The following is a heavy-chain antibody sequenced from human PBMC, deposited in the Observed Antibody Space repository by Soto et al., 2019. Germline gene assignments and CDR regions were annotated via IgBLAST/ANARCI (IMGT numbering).Heavy chain of an antibody. Sequence: GEALKISWKGSGYSFTSYWIGWVRQMPGKGVELMVSIYPGDSDTRYSTSFQGQVTISADKSIRTAYLQWSSLKASDTAMYYCARQNGYYDSSGYYWGYYYYGMDXWGQGTTVTVS. D-gene: IGHD3-22*01. J-gene: IGHJ6*02. CDR3: ARQNGYYDSSGYYWGYYYYGMDX. V-gene: IGHV5-51*01. CDR1: GYSFTSYW. CDR2: IYPGDSDT.